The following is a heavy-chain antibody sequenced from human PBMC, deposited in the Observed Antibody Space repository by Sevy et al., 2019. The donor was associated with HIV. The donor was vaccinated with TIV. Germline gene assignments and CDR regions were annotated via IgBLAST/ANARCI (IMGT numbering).Heavy chain of an antibody. CDR3: ARLEYVSTSGAFDI. CDR1: GFTFSSHS. Sequence: LRLSCAASGFTFSSHSMNWVRQAPGKGLEWVSSISSSSSYIYYADSVKGRFTISRDNAKNSLYLQMNSLRAEDTAVYYCARLEYVSTSGAFDIWGQGTMVTVSS. D-gene: IGHD6-6*01. V-gene: IGHV3-21*01. CDR2: ISSSSSYI. J-gene: IGHJ3*02.